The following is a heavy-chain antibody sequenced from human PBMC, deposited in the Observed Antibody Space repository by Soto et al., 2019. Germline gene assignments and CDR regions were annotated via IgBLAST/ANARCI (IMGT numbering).Heavy chain of an antibody. J-gene: IGHJ6*02. D-gene: IGHD5-18*01. V-gene: IGHV1-69*05. CDR2: IIPIFGTA. Sequence: SVKVSCKASGGTFSSYAISWVRQAPGQGLEWMGGIIPIFGTANYAQKFQGRVTITTDESTSTAYMELSSLRSEDTAVYYCAREGGGYSYGYTHDYYYGMDVWGQGTTVTVSS. CDR3: AREGGGYSYGYTHDYYYGMDV. CDR1: GGTFSSYA.